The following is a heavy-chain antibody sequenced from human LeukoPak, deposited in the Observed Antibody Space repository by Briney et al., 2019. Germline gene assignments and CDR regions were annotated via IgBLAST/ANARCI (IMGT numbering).Heavy chain of an antibody. V-gene: IGHV4-38-2*01. CDR2: IYHSGST. D-gene: IGHD3-22*01. CDR3: ARYYYDSSGHYFWWFDP. J-gene: IGHJ5*02. CDR1: GYSISSGYY. Sequence: SETLSLTCAVSGYSISSGYYCGWIRQPPGKGLEWIGSIYHSGSTYYNPSLKSRVTISVDTSKNQFSLKLSSVTAADTAVYYCARYYYDSSGHYFWWFDPWGQGTLVTVSS.